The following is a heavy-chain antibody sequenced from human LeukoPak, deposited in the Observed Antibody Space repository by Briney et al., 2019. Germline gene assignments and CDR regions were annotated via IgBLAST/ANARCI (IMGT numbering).Heavy chain of an antibody. CDR2: ISGYNGNT. Sequence: ASVKVSCKASGYTFTTYGISWVRQAPGQGLEWMGWISGYNGNTNYAQKLQGRVTMTTDTSTSTAYMQLRSLRSDDTAVYYCARDYHLGSSYDCFDPWGQGTLVTV. D-gene: IGHD2-15*01. CDR1: GYTFTTYG. CDR3: ARDYHLGSSYDCFDP. J-gene: IGHJ5*02. V-gene: IGHV1-18*01.